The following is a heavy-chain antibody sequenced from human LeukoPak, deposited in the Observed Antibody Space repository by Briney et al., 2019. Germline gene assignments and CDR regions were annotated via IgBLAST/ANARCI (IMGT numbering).Heavy chain of an antibody. V-gene: IGHV4-38-2*01. J-gene: IGHJ4*02. CDR1: GYSISSGSY. CDR3: AAKRAYTFWFAD. D-gene: IGHD3-3*01. Sequence: PSETLSLTCDVSGYSISSGSYWGWIRPPPGKGLERIGSIYHSGSTYYTPSLKSRVTISLDTSKNQFSLKVTSVTAADTATYYCAAKRAYTFWFADWGQGTLVTVSS. CDR2: IYHSGST.